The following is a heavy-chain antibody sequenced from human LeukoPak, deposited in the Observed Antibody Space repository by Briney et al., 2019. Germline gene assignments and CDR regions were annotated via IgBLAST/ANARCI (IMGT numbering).Heavy chain of an antibody. CDR1: GFNFDSYS. Sequence: PGGSLRLSCAASGFNFDSYSMNWVRQAPGKGLEWVSSITSSSSHIFCADSVKGRFTISRDNAKNSLYLQMNRLRVEDTAVYYCAREMVAVAARSDYWGQGTLVTVSS. J-gene: IGHJ4*02. D-gene: IGHD6-19*01. V-gene: IGHV3-21*01. CDR2: ITSSSSHI. CDR3: AREMVAVAARSDY.